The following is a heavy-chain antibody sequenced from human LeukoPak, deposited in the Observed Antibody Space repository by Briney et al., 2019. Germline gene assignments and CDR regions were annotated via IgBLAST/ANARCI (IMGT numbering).Heavy chain of an antibody. V-gene: IGHV3-74*03. J-gene: IGHJ6*03. Sequence: SGGSLRLSCAASGFTFSSYWMHWVRQAPGKGLVWVSRINSDGSSIKYADSVKGRFTISRDNAKNSLYLQMDSLGPEDTAVYYCARDPYSGNYGNDYYYYMDVWGKGTTVTISS. D-gene: IGHD1-26*01. CDR1: GFTFSSYW. CDR2: INSDGSSI. CDR3: ARDPYSGNYGNDYYYYMDV.